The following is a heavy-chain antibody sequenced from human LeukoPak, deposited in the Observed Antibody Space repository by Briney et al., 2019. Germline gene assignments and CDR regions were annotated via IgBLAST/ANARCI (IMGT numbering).Heavy chain of an antibody. CDR1: GYTFSTYG. CDR2: ISTDNGDT. CDR3: AREGLGELTLDC. V-gene: IGHV1-18*01. D-gene: IGHD3-16*01. J-gene: IGHJ4*02. Sequence: ASVKVSCKSFGYTFSTYGISWVRQAPGQGLEWMGWISTDNGDTTYAQEFQGRVTMTTDTSTGTAYMELRSLRSDDTAVYYCAREGLGELTLDCWGQGTLVTVSS.